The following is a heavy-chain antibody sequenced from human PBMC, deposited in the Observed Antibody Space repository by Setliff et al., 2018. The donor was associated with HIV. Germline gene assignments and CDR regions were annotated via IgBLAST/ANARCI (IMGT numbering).Heavy chain of an antibody. V-gene: IGHV4-39*01. CDR3: AQLIAVGGIDY. J-gene: IGHJ4*02. D-gene: IGHD6-19*01. Sequence: SETLSLTCTVSGGSISSGSYYWSWIRQPPGKGLEWIGSIYYSGSTYYNPSLKSRVTISVDTSKNQFSLKLSSVTAADTAVYYCAQLIAVGGIDYWGQGTLVTVSS. CDR1: GGSISSGSYY. CDR2: IYYSGST.